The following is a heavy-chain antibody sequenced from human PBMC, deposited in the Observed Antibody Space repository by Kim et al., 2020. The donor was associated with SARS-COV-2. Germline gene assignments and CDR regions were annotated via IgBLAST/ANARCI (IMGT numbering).Heavy chain of an antibody. D-gene: IGHD6-13*01. J-gene: IGHJ2*01. CDR3: ARVPPTREQQLVRNWYFDL. Sequence: SETLSLTFTVSGGSISSSSYYWGWIRQPPGKGLEWIGSIYYSGSTYYNPSLKSRVTISVDTSKNQFSLKLSSVTAADTAVYYCARVPPTREQQLVRNWYFDLWGRGTLVTVSS. CDR1: GGSISSSSYY. CDR2: IYYSGST. V-gene: IGHV4-39*01.